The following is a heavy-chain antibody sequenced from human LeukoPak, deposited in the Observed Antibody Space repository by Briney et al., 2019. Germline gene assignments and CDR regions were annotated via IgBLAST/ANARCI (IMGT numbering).Heavy chain of an antibody. CDR1: GYTFTGYY. CDR2: INPNSGGT. J-gene: IGHJ3*02. Sequence: GASVKVSCKASGYTFTGYYMHWVRQAPGQGLEWMGWINPNSGGTNYAQKFQGRVTMTRDTSISTAYMELSRLRSDDTAVYYCARVESSSWNDAFDIWGQGTMVTVSS. V-gene: IGHV1-2*02. CDR3: ARVESSSWNDAFDI. D-gene: IGHD6-13*01.